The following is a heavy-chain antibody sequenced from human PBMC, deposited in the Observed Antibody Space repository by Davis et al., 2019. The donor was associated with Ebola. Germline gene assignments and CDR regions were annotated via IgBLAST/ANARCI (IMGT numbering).Heavy chain of an antibody. V-gene: IGHV4-39*01. CDR1: AASINSTGRY. Sequence: MPSETLSLTCSVPAASINSTGRYWGRIRQSPGKGLAWIGSFFYSGTTYYNPSLKNRISISVDAQKSHFSLTLRSVTAADTAIYFCARHDGRETSEAELLFDLWGRGTLVTVAA. J-gene: IGHJ2*01. CDR2: FFYSGTT. D-gene: IGHD2-21*01. CDR3: ARHDGRETSEAELLFDL.